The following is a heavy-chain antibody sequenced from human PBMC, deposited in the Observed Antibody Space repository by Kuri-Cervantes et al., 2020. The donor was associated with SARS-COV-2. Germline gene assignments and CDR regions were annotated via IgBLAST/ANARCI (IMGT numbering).Heavy chain of an antibody. CDR1: GFSLSTSGVG. V-gene: IGHV2-5*01. CDR2: IYWNDDK. Sequence: SGPTLVKPTQTLTLTCTFSGFSLSTSGVGVGWIRQPPGKALEWPALIYWNDDKRYSPSLKSRLTITKDTSKNQVVLTMTNMDPVDTATYYCAHSGGPGFGGYFDLWGRGTLVTVSS. J-gene: IGHJ2*01. D-gene: IGHD3-16*01. CDR3: AHSGGPGFGGYFDL.